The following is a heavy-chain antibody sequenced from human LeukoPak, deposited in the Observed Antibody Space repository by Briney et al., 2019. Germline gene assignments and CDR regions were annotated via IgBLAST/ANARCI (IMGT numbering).Heavy chain of an antibody. CDR2: ITGSGGDS. CDR1: GFTFRAYA. V-gene: IGHV3-23*01. J-gene: IGHJ6*02. Sequence: GGSLGLSCEGSGFTFRAYAMTWVRQGPGKGLEWVSTITGSGGDSYQADSVKGRFTISRDNSKNTLYLQMNNLRSEDTAVYYCARRAIMDVWGQGTTVSVSS. CDR3: ARRAIMDV.